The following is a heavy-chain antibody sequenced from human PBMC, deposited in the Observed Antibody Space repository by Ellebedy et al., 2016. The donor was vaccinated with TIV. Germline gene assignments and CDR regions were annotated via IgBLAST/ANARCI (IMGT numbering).Heavy chain of an antibody. J-gene: IGHJ4*02. V-gene: IGHV3-9*01. CDR3: AKDRVNYYGSGSHPLFDY. Sequence: GGSLRLSXAASGFTFSSYWMHWVRQTPGKGLEWVSSISWNSNSIAYADSVKGRFTISRDNAKNSLHLQMNSLRAEDSALYYCAKDRVNYYGSGSHPLFDYWGQGTLVTVSS. CDR2: ISWNSNSI. D-gene: IGHD3-10*01. CDR1: GFTFSSYW.